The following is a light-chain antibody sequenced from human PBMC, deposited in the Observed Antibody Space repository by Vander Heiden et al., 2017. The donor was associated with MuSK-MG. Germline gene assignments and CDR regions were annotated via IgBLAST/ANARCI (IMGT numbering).Light chain of an antibody. CDR1: CSNIGSNT. Sequence: QSVLTQPPSASGTPGQRVTISCSGSCSNIGSNTVNWYQQLPGTAPKLLIYSNNQRPSGVPDRFSGSKSGTSASLAISGLQSEDEADYYCAAWDDSLNGVVFGGGTKLTVL. J-gene: IGLJ2*01. V-gene: IGLV1-44*01. CDR3: AAWDDSLNGVV. CDR2: SNN.